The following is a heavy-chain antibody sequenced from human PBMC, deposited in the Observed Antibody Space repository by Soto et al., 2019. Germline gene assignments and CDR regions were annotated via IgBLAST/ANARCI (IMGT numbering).Heavy chain of an antibody. CDR2: IYPGESDT. V-gene: IGHV5-51*01. CDR1: GYSFTSYW. CDR3: ARPLVGTNNPVIY. Sequence: RGSLKISCKGSGYSFTSYWIGWVRQMPGKGLEWMGIIYPGESDTRYSPSFQGQVTISADKSISTAYLQWSSLKASDTAMYYCARPLVGTNNPVIYWGQGTLVTVSS. D-gene: IGHD1-26*01. J-gene: IGHJ4*02.